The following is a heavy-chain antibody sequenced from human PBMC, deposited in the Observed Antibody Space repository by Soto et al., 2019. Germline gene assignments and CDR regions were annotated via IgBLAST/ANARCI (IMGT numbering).Heavy chain of an antibody. CDR1: GYTFTNYG. CDR2: VSAYNRNT. J-gene: IGHJ4*02. D-gene: IGHD1-26*01. V-gene: IGHV1-18*04. CDR3: AGERQWEPLLY. Sequence: QVRLVQSGLEVKKPGASVRLSCKTSGYTFTNYGVTWVRQAPGQGLEWMGWVSAYNRNTNYAQKFQDGVIMTTDTSTSTAYLELRNLKSDDRAVYYCAGERQWEPLLYWGEGTLVTVS.